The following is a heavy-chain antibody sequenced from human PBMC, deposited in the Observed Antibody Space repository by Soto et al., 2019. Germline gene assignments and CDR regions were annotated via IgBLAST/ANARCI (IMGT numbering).Heavy chain of an antibody. CDR1: GFTFSSYG. J-gene: IGHJ6*02. V-gene: IGHV3-30*18. D-gene: IGHD5-18*01. CDR2: ISYDGSNK. CDR3: AKGDTAMVYYYYGMDV. Sequence: PGGSLRLSCAASGFTFSSYGMHWVRQAPGKGLEWVAVISYDGSNKYYADSVKGRFTISRDNSKNTLYLQMNSLRAEDTAVYYCAKGDTAMVYYYYGMDVWGQGTTVTVSS.